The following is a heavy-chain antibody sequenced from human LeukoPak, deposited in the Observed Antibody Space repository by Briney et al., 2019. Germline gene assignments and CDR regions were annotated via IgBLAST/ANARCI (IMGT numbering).Heavy chain of an antibody. CDR1: GFTFSSYG. CDR2: IWYDGSNK. D-gene: IGHD3-22*01. J-gene: IGHJ4*02. Sequence: PGGSLRLSCAASGFTFSSYGMHWVRQAPGKGLEWVAVIWYDGSNKYYADSVKGRFTISRDNSKNTLYLQMNSLRPEDTAVYYCAKPGGDDSSGYYWNYFDYWGQGTLVTVSS. V-gene: IGHV3-33*06. CDR3: AKPGGDDSSGYYWNYFDY.